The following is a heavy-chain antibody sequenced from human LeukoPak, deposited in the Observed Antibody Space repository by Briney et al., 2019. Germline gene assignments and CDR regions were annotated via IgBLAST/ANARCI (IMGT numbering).Heavy chain of an antibody. D-gene: IGHD2-8*01. Sequence: ASVKVSCKASGYTFTSYDINWVRQATGQGLEWMGWMNPNSGNTGYAQKFQGRVTITRNTSISTAYMELSSLRSEDTAVYYCARGRAVLTGYYYYMDVWGKGTTVTVSS. CDR3: ARGRAVLTGYYYYMDV. CDR2: MNPNSGNT. J-gene: IGHJ6*03. CDR1: GYTFTSYD. V-gene: IGHV1-8*03.